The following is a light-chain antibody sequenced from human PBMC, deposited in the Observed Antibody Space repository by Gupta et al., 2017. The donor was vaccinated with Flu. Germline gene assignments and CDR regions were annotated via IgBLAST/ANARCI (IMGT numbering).Light chain of an antibody. CDR3: QSYDDNNVV. CDR2: EHD. Sequence: KFTLTQPQSVSASPGQTVTIACPRGSGAIVTNFVQWYQQRPGGAPTTVIFEHDQRPSGVPARFSGSVDSSSNSAALTISGLDTGDEADYYCQSYDDNNVVFGGGTKLTVL. CDR1: SGAIVTNF. V-gene: IGLV6-57*03. J-gene: IGLJ3*02.